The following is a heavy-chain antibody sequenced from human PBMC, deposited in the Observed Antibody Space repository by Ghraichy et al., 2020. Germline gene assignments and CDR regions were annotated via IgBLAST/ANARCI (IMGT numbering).Heavy chain of an antibody. CDR1: GFTFRTYW. J-gene: IGHJ5*02. CDR2: INSDGSST. Sequence: GDSLNISCAASGFTFRTYWMHWVRQAPGKGLVWVSRINSDGSSTSYADSVKGRFTISRDNAKNTLYLQMNSLRAEDTAVYYCARTGYCSSTNCYNWFDPWGQGTLVTVSS. CDR3: ARTGYCSSTNCYNWFDP. V-gene: IGHV3-74*01. D-gene: IGHD2-2*01.